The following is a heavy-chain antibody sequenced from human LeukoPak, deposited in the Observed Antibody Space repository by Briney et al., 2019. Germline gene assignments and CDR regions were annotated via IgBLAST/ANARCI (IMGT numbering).Heavy chain of an antibody. CDR3: AKHLGSHSFLFYYMDV. D-gene: IGHD2-21*01. J-gene: IGHJ6*03. Sequence: GGSLRLSCEASEFTFSRYAMSWIQQAPGTGLEWVSTLSGSGTATYYADSVKGRFTTSRDNSKDTLYLQMDNLRADDTAVYYCAKHLGSHSFLFYYMDVWGKGTSVIVSS. CDR1: EFTFSRYA. CDR2: LSGSGTAT. V-gene: IGHV3-23*01.